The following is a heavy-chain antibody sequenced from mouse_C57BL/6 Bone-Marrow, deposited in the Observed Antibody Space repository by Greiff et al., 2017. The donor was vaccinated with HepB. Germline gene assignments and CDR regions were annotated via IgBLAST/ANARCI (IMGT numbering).Heavy chain of an antibody. CDR2: INPSTGGT. CDR1: GYSFTGYY. CDR3: GTACRVYCAMDD. D-gene: IGHD3-1*01. V-gene: IGHV1-42*01. J-gene: IGHJ4*01. Sequence: VQLQQSGPELVKPGASVKISCKASGYSFTGYYMNWVKQSPEKSLEWIGEINPSTGGTTYNQKFKAKATLTVDKSSSTAYMQLKSLTSEDSAVYYCGTACRVYCAMDDWGKGTTVTVSS.